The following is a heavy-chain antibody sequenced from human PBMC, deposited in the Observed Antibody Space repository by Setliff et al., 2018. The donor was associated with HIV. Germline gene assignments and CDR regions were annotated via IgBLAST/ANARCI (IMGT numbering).Heavy chain of an antibody. J-gene: IGHJ4*02. Sequence: SVKVSCKASGGSFDMHTISWVRQAPGQGLEFVGRIIPIIDTTNYAQKFQGRVTITADKSANTTYMELRSLRSEDTAIYYCATMSRSSRNWAIFDYWGQGVLVTVSS. CDR3: ATMSRSSRNWAIFDY. CDR1: GGSFDMHT. CDR2: IIPIIDTT. D-gene: IGHD6-13*01. V-gene: IGHV1-69*08.